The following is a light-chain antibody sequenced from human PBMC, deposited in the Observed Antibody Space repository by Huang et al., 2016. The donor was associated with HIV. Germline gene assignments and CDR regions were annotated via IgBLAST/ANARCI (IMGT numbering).Light chain of an antibody. CDR1: RSASNNY. V-gene: IGKV3D-20*01. Sequence: EILLTQSPGTLSLSPGQRATLSCGASRSASNNYLSWYQHKPGLAPRLIIYDTSNRATGIPDRFSGSGSGSDFTLTISRLEPEDFAVYYCQQYSSSPYTFGQGTKL. CDR2: DTS. J-gene: IGKJ2*01. CDR3: QQYSSSPYT.